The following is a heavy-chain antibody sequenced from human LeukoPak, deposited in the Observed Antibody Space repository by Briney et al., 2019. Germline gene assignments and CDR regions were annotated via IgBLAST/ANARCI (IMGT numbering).Heavy chain of an antibody. J-gene: IGHJ4*02. CDR1: GGSFSGYY. Sequence: PSETLSLTCAVYGGSFSGYYWSWIRQPPGKGLEWIGEINHSGSTNYNPSLKSRVTISVDTSKNQFSLKLSSVTAADTAVYYCARAGIAAAEGVLDYWGQGTLVTVPS. CDR2: INHSGST. V-gene: IGHV4-34*01. CDR3: ARAGIAAAEGVLDY. D-gene: IGHD6-13*01.